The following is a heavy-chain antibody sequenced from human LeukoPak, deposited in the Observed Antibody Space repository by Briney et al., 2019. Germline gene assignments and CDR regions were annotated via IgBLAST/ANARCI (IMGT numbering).Heavy chain of an antibody. J-gene: IGHJ4*02. V-gene: IGHV3-23*01. D-gene: IGHD4-17*01. Sequence: GGSLRLSCAASAFTFSSHDMSWVRQAPGKGLEWVSGISYSGDGTYYADSVKGRFAISRENSKNKLYLQMNSLRAEDTAVYYCAKETSYYGDYGSRYFDYWGQGTLVTVSS. CDR2: ISYSGDGT. CDR3: AKETSYYGDYGSRYFDY. CDR1: AFTFSSHD.